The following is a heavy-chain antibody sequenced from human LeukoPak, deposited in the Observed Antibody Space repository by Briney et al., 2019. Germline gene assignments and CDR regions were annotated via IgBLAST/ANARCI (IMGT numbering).Heavy chain of an antibody. J-gene: IGHJ5*02. D-gene: IGHD1-7*01. Sequence: GASVKVSCKASGYTFTGYYMHWVRQAPGQGLEWMGRINPNSGGTNYAQKFQGRVTMTRDTSISTAYMELSRLRSDDTAVYYCARARHSNWNYDNEFGGFDPWGQGTLVTVSS. V-gene: IGHV1-2*06. CDR3: ARARHSNWNYDNEFGGFDP. CDR1: GYTFTGYY. CDR2: INPNSGGT.